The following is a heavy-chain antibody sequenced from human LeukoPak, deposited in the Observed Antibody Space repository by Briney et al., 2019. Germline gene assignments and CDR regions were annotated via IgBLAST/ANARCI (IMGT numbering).Heavy chain of an antibody. J-gene: IGHJ4*02. V-gene: IGHV1-46*01. CDR1: GYTFTSYY. Sequence: ASVKVSCKASGYTFTSYYMHWVRQAPGQGLQWMGIINPSDGSTTYAQKFQGRVTMTRDTSTSTVYMELSSLRSEDTAVYYCARSVASGLLPDYWGQGTLVTVST. D-gene: IGHD1-26*01. CDR2: INPSDGST. CDR3: ARSVASGLLPDY.